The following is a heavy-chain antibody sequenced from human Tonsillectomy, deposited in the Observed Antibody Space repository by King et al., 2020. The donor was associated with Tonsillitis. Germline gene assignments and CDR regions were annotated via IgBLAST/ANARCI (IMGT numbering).Heavy chain of an antibody. CDR3: ARLILTGYQKYYFDH. D-gene: IGHD3-9*01. CDR1: GGSISSGDYY. J-gene: IGHJ4*02. V-gene: IGHV4-30-4*01. Sequence: QLQESGPGLVKPSQTLSLTCTVSGGSISSGDYYWSWIRQPPGKGLEWIGYIYYSGSTYYNPSLKSRVTISADTSKNQFSLKLSSLTAADTAVYYCARLILTGYQKYYFDHWGQGTLVTVSS. CDR2: IYYSGST.